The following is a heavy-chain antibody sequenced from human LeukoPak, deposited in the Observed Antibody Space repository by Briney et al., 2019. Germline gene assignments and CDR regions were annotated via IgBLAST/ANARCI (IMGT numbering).Heavy chain of an antibody. V-gene: IGHV4-4*08. Sequence: SETLSLTCTLSGGSISSYYWSWIRQPAGKGLESVGHISTSGSTYYNPSLKSRVTISVDTSKNQFSLMLYSVTAADTAVYYCVRRYYDSLTGYSSDDYWGQGTLVTVSS. CDR2: ISTSGST. D-gene: IGHD3-9*01. CDR1: GGSISSYY. CDR3: VRRYYDSLTGYSSDDY. J-gene: IGHJ4*02.